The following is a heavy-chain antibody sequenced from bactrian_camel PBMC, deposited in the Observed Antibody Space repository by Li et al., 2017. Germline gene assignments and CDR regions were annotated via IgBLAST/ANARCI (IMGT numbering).Heavy chain of an antibody. Sequence: VQLVESGGGLVQPGGSLRLSCVGSGFTFSSYYMSWVRQAPGQHLQWVSSIYADGSRTDYHWSVKGRFTISRDNAKNTVYLQMNSLQSEDTALYYCAKGLYSTADAVGHRVRGQGTQVTVS. D-gene: IGHD1*01. V-gene: IGHV3-2*01. CDR1: GFTFSSYY. J-gene: IGHJ4*01. CDR2: IYADGSRT.